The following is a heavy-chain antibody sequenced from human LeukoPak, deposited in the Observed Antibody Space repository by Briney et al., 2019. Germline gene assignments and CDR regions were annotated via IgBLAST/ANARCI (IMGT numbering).Heavy chain of an antibody. CDR3: ARGLFRNDVAFDI. CDR1: GFTFTSSA. CDR2: IVVGSGNT. D-gene: IGHD1-1*01. Sequence: ASVKVSCKASGFTFTSSAMQWVRQARGQRLEWIGWIVVGSGNTNYAQKFQERVTITRNTSISTAYMELSSLRSEDTAVYYCARGLFRNDVAFDIWGQGTMVTVSS. J-gene: IGHJ3*02. V-gene: IGHV1-58*02.